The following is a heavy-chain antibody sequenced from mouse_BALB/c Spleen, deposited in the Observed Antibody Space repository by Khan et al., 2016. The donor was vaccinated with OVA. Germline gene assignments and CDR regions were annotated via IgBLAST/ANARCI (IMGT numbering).Heavy chain of an antibody. CDR3: ARGGYGGFAY. Sequence: QVPLQQSGGYLLKPGASVTLSCNATGYIFSSYWIEWVQQRPGHGLEWIGQIFPGSVSTTYNEKFKGKATFTADTSSNTAYMQLSSLTFEDSAVYYCARGGYGGFAYWGQGTLVTVSA. V-gene: IGHV1-9*01. D-gene: IGHD2-2*01. CDR1: GYIFSSYW. J-gene: IGHJ3*01. CDR2: IFPGSVST.